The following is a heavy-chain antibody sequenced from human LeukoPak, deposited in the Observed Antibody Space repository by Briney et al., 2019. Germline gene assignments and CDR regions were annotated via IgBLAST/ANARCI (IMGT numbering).Heavy chain of an antibody. CDR3: ARGYCSGGTCYLVENWFDP. CDR2: INPNSGGT. Sequence: ASVKVSCKASGCTFTGYYMYWVRQAPGQGLEWMGRINPNSGGTDYAQNFQGRVTMTRHTSISTAYMELSRLRSDDTAVYYCARGYCSGGTCYLVENWFDPWGQGTLVTVSS. D-gene: IGHD2-15*01. J-gene: IGHJ5*02. CDR1: GCTFTGYY. V-gene: IGHV1-2*06.